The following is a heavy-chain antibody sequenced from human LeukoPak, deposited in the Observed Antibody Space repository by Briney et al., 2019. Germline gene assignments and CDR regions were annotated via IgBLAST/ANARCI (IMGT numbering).Heavy chain of an antibody. J-gene: IGHJ3*02. CDR3: ARDPLDLGATPAFDI. CDR1: GGTFSSYA. D-gene: IGHD1-26*01. CDR2: INSNNGGT. V-gene: IGHV1-2*02. Sequence: GASVKVSCKASGGTFSSYAISWVRQAPGQGLEWVGWINSNNGGTSYAQKFQGRVTMTRDTSITTAYMELPSLTSDDTAVYYCARDPLDLGATPAFDIWGQGTMVTVSS.